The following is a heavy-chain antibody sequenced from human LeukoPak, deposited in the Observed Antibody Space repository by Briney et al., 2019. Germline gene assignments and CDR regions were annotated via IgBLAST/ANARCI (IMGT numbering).Heavy chain of an antibody. CDR2: IYSGGST. Sequence: GGSLRLSCAASGFTVSSNYMSWVRQAPGKGQEWVSVIYSGGSTYYADSVKGRFTISRDNSKNTLHLQMNSLRAEDTAAYYCARGGVSSTSSWGRYFDYWGQGTLVTVSS. J-gene: IGHJ4*02. CDR1: GFTVSSNY. D-gene: IGHD2-2*01. V-gene: IGHV3-53*01. CDR3: ARGGVSSTSSWGRYFDY.